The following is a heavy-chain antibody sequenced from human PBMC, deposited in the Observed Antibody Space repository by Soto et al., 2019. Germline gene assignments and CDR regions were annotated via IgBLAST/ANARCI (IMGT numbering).Heavy chain of an antibody. CDR1: GYSFSNYW. J-gene: IGHJ4*02. V-gene: IGHV5-51*01. D-gene: IGHD3-16*01. CDR2: IYPGDSDT. CDR3: ARQSRSYAYFEW. Sequence: PGESLKIFCKGSGYSFSNYWIGWVRQTPGKGLEWMGIIYPGDSDTRYSPSFQGQVTISVDKSISTAYLQWSSLKASDSAMYYCARQSRSYAYFEWWGQGTQVTVSS.